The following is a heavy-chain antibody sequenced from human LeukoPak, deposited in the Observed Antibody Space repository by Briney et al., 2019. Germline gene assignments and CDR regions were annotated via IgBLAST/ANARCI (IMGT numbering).Heavy chain of an antibody. Sequence: GGSLRLSCAASGFTFSSYGMHWVRQAPGKGLEWVAVISYDGSNKYYADSVKGRFTISRDNSKNTLYLQMNSLRAEDTAVYYCARVPYGSGTFDYWGQGTLVTASS. CDR2: ISYDGSNK. CDR1: GFTFSSYG. D-gene: IGHD3-10*01. CDR3: ARVPYGSGTFDY. J-gene: IGHJ4*02. V-gene: IGHV3-30*03.